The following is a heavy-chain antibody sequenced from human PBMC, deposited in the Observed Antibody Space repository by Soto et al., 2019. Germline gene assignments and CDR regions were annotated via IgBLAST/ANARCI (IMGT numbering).Heavy chain of an antibody. J-gene: IGHJ4*02. CDR3: ARIDYYGSEGYFDY. CDR1: GFTFSSYW. CDR2: IKQDGSEK. Sequence: GGSLRLSCAASGFTFSSYWMSWVRQAPGKGLEWVANIKQDGSEKYYVDSVKGRFTISRDNAKNSLYLQMNSLRAEDTAVYYCARIDYYGSEGYFDYWGQGTLVTVSS. V-gene: IGHV3-7*01. D-gene: IGHD3-10*01.